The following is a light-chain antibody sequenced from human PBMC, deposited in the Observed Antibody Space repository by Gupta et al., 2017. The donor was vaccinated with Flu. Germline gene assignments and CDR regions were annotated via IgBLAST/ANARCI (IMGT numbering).Light chain of an antibody. J-gene: IGKJ1*01. CDR1: KTINNY. CDR3: QHNNSSPGP. V-gene: IGKV1-39*01. CDR2: EAS. Sequence: DIQMTQSPSSLSATAGDRVTITCRASKTINNYLNWFQQKPGEPPRLLIYEASTRKSGVPSSFSGSGSGTEFTLTINNQQPEDFAKYYCQHNNSSPGPFGQCTTLDIK.